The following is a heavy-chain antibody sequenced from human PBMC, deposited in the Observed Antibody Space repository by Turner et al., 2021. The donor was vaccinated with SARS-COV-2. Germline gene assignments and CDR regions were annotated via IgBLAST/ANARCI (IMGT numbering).Heavy chain of an antibody. CDR3: ARDEEGIAAAYYYAMDV. CDR2: IIPILGIT. V-gene: IGHV1-69*08. CDR1: GGTFSTYT. Sequence: VQLVLSGAEVKMPGSSVKVACQASGGTFSTYTNSWVRQAPGQGLEWMGRIIPILGITTYAQKFQGRVTITADKTTSTAYMELSSLRSEDTAVYYCARDEEGIAAAYYYAMDVWGQGTTVTVSS. D-gene: IGHD6-13*01. J-gene: IGHJ6*02.